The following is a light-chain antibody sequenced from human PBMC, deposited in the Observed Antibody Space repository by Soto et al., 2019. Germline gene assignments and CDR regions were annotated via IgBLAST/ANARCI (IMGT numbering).Light chain of an antibody. CDR3: QQYNSYSRT. Sequence: DIQMTQSPSTLSASVGDRVTITCRASQSISSWLAWYQQKPGKAPKLLIYDASSLESGVPSRFSGSGSGTEFTLTISSLLPDDYATYYCQQYNSYSRTFGQGTTVEIK. J-gene: IGKJ1*01. CDR1: QSISSW. CDR2: DAS. V-gene: IGKV1-5*01.